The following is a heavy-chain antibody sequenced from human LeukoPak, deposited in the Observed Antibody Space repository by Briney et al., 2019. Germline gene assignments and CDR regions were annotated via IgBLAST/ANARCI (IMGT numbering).Heavy chain of an antibody. Sequence: GASVKVSCKASGYTFTSYGISWVRQAPGQGLEWRGWISAYNGNTNYAQKLQGRVTMTTATSTSTAYMELRSLRSDDTAVYYCARDSWAYDILTGYYRDDAFDIWGQGTMVTVSS. CDR2: ISAYNGNT. V-gene: IGHV1-18*01. CDR1: GYTFTSYG. CDR3: ARDSWAYDILTGYYRDDAFDI. J-gene: IGHJ3*02. D-gene: IGHD3-9*01.